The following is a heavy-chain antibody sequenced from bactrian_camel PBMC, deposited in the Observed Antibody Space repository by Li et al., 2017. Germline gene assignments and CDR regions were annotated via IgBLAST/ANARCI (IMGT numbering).Heavy chain of an antibody. Sequence: VQLVESGGGSVQAGGSLTLSCEHSGSIDGTNCIGWFRQYPGKEREGVAAIVTLGGTTYYDDSVTGRFTISQDNAKKTTYLQMDHLRTDDTAIYYCAAGWSYGVGTLLRRHYDYWGQGTQVTVS. CDR1: GSIDGTNC. CDR3: AAGWSYGVGTLLRRHYDY. J-gene: IGHJ4*01. D-gene: IGHD5*01. V-gene: IGHV3S1*01. CDR2: IVTLGGTT.